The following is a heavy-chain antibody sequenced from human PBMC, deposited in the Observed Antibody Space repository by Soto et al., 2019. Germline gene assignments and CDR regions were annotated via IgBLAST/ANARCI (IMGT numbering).Heavy chain of an antibody. Sequence: QVQLQESGPGLVEPSQTLSLTCTVSGGSIGSTDSYWSWIRRPPGKGLDWIGYIYYTGGTFYNPSLKSRLTISLETSSNQFSLTLTSVTATDTGIYYCARGGSGWAEYFQTWGQGTLVAVS. V-gene: IGHV4-30-4*08. J-gene: IGHJ1*01. CDR2: IYYTGGT. CDR3: ARGGSGWAEYFQT. CDR1: GGSIGSTDSY. D-gene: IGHD6-25*01.